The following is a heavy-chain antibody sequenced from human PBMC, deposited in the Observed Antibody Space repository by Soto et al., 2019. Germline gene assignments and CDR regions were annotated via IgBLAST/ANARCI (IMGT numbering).Heavy chain of an antibody. D-gene: IGHD3-16*02. V-gene: IGHV4-61*01. CDR2: VYYSGST. CDR1: GGSVSSGSYY. J-gene: IGHJ4*02. CDR3: ARGRSRPDF. Sequence: QVQLQESGPGLVKPSETLSLTCTVSGGSVSSGSYYWNWIRQPPGKGLEWIGCVYYSGSTTYNPSLKSRVTISIDTSKNQFSLKLSSVTAADTAVYYCARGRSRPDFWGQGTLVTVSS.